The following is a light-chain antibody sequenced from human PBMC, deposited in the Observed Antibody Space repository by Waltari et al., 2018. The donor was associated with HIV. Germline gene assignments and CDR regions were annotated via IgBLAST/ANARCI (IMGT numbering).Light chain of an antibody. CDR1: QSLSSTY. V-gene: IGKV3-20*01. J-gene: IGKJ1*01. Sequence: MVLTQSPRTLSLSPGDRATLSCRASQSLSSTYLAWYQQKPGQAPRLLIFGVASRATGIPDRFSGFGSGTYFTLTISRLEPEDSAVYYCQYLGTFGQGTKMEIK. CDR2: GVA. CDR3: QYLGT.